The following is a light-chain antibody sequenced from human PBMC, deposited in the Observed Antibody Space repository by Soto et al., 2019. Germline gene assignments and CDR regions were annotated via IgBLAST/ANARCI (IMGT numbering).Light chain of an antibody. J-gene: IGKJ2*01. V-gene: IGKV2-30*01. CDR2: EVS. CDR1: QSLVYSDGNTY. CDR3: MQGSHWPYT. Sequence: DVVMTQSPLSLPVTLGQPASISCRSSQSLVYSDGNTYLSWFQQRPGQSPRRLIYEVSNRDSGVPDRFSGSGAGPDFTLKISRVEAEDVAIYYCMQGSHWPYTFGQGTKLEIK.